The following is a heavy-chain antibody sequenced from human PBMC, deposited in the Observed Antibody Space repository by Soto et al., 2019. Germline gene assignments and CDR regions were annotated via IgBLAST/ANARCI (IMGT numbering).Heavy chain of an antibody. D-gene: IGHD5-18*01. J-gene: IGHJ3*02. CDR3: ARAQLYLNGYSYGLDAFDI. Sequence: PPQTLSLTCTVSVGYISSGDYYWSWIRQPAGKGLDWIGYIYYSGSTYYNPSLKSRVSISVDTSKNQFSLKLSSVTAADTAVYYCARAQLYLNGYSYGLDAFDIWGQGTMVTVSS. CDR2: IYYSGST. CDR1: VGYISSGDYY. V-gene: IGHV4-30-4*01.